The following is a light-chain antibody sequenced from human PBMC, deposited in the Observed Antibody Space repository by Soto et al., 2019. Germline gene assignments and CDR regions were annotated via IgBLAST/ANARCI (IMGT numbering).Light chain of an antibody. V-gene: IGKV3-20*01. CDR3: QQYGISPLT. CDR2: GAS. J-gene: IGKJ1*01. Sequence: EIVLTKSPGTLSLSPGERATLSCRASQSVSSSYLAWYQQKPGQAPRLLIYGASSRATGIPDRFSGSGSGTDFTLTISRLEPEDFAVYYCQQYGISPLTFGQGTKVEIK. CDR1: QSVSSSY.